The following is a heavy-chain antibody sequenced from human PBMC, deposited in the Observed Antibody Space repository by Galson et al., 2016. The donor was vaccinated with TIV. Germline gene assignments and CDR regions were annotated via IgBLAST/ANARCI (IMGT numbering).Heavy chain of an antibody. J-gene: IGHJ6*03. CDR1: GDTFASYA. V-gene: IGHV1-69*13. Sequence: SVKVSCKASGDTFASYAFSWVRQAPGQGLEVMGRIIPILGSSDYAQRFQGRVTITADASTSTVYMELRSLRSEDTAMYYCARVRFGELSGNYYYMDVWGKGTTVTVSS. D-gene: IGHD3-10*01. CDR2: IIPILGSS. CDR3: ARVRFGELSGNYYYMDV.